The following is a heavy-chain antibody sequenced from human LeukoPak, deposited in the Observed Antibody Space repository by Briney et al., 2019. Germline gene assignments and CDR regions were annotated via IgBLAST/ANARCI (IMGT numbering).Heavy chain of an antibody. D-gene: IGHD3-22*01. J-gene: IGHJ4*02. Sequence: SVKVSCKASRGTFSSYGISWVRQAPGQGREWMGGVIAIFGSVKYGQKFQGIATITPDESTSTAYMELSRLTSEDTGVYYCARGALGDSSGFSFFDYWGQGTLVTVSS. V-gene: IGHV1-69*01. CDR2: VIAIFGSV. CDR3: ARGALGDSSGFSFFDY. CDR1: RGTFSSYG.